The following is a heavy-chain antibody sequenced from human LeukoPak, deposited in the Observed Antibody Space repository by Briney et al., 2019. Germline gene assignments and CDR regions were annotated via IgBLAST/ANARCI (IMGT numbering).Heavy chain of an antibody. CDR3: ARDLAGQYCSSTTYCTFIRDTYFDY. CDR2: VNPNSGDT. Sequence: ASVKVSCKASGYTFTGYYMHWMRQAPGQGLEWMGWVNPNSGDTNYAQKFQGRVTMTRDTSITTAYMELSRLRSDDTAVYYCARDLAGQYCSSTTYCTFIRDTYFDYWGQGTLVTVSS. J-gene: IGHJ4*02. V-gene: IGHV1-2*02. D-gene: IGHD2-2*02. CDR1: GYTFTGYY.